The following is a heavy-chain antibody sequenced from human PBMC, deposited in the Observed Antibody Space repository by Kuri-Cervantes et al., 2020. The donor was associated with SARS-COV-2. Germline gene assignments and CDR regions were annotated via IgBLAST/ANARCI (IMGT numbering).Heavy chain of an antibody. D-gene: IGHD2-2*01. CDR3: ARYCSSTSCHRRPGVFDY. V-gene: IGHV3-11*04. J-gene: IGHJ4*02. CDR1: GFTFSDYY. CDR2: ISSSGTTT. Sequence: GGSLRLSCAASGFTFSDYYMHWIRQAPGKGLEWVSYISSSGTTTYYADSVKGRFTISRDNAKKSLYVQMNSLRAEDTAVYYCARYCSSTSCHRRPGVFDYWGQGTLVTVSS.